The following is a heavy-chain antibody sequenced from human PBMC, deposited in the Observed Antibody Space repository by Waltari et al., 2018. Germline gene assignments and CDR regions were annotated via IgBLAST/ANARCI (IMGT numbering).Heavy chain of an antibody. CDR2: IIPILGIA. CDR3: AREPIVPAADYYYYYGMDV. J-gene: IGHJ6*02. V-gene: IGHV1-69*08. Sequence: QVQLVQSGAEVKKPGSSVKVSCKASGGTFSSYTISWVRQAPGQGLEWMGRIIPILGIANYAQKFQGRVTITADKSTSTAYMELSSLRSEDTAVYYCAREPIVPAADYYYYYGMDVWGQGTTVTVSS. CDR1: GGTFSSYT. D-gene: IGHD2-2*01.